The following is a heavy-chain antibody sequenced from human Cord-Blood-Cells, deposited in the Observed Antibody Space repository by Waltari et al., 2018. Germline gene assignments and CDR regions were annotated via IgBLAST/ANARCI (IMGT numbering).Heavy chain of an antibody. Sequence: EVQLLESGGGLVQPGGSLRLSCAASGFTFSSYAMSWVRQAPGRGLGWVSVFSGSGVRTYYANSVKGRFTISRDNSKNTLYLQMNSLRAEDTAVYYCAKNPTGDWGQGTLVTVSS. CDR2: FSGSGVRT. J-gene: IGHJ4*02. CDR1: GFTFSSYA. D-gene: IGHD7-27*01. CDR3: AKNPTGD. V-gene: IGHV3-23*01.